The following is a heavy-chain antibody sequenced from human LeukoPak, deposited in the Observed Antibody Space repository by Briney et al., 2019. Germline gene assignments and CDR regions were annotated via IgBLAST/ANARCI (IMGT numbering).Heavy chain of an antibody. CDR1: GFTFSSYA. J-gene: IGHJ4*02. Sequence: GGSLRLSCAASGFTFSSYAMSWVRQAPGKGLEWVSVISDSGGSTYYADSVKGRFTISRDNSKNTLYLQMNSLRAEDTAVYYCAKDIYYYDKNYFDYWGLGTLVTVSS. D-gene: IGHD3-22*01. CDR2: ISDSGGST. CDR3: AKDIYYYDKNYFDY. V-gene: IGHV3-23*01.